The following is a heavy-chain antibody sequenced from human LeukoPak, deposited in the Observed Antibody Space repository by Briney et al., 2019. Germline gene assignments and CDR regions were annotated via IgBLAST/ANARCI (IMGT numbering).Heavy chain of an antibody. V-gene: IGHV4-34*01. CDR2: INHSGST. CDR3: ARGPPRDFVTSGFYYNY. D-gene: IGHD3-22*01. Sequence: SETLSLTCAIYGGSFSDYHWSWMRQPPGRGLEWIGDINHSGSTNYSPSLTSRVTMSVDTSKNQFSLKLSSVTAADTAVYYCARGPPRDFVTSGFYYNYWGQGTRVTVSS. J-gene: IGHJ4*02. CDR1: GGSFSDYH.